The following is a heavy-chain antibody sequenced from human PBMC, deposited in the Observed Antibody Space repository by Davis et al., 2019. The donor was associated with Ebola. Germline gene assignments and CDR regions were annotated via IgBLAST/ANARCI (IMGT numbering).Heavy chain of an antibody. CDR2: IIPILGIA. D-gene: IGHD2-2*02. J-gene: IGHJ4*03. Sequence: SVKVSCKASGGTFSSYAISWVRQAPGQGLEWMGRIIPILGIANYAQKFQGRVTITADKSTSTAYMELSSLRSEDTAVYYCARGGYCSSTSCYSLDYWGQGTTVTVSS. V-gene: IGHV1-69*04. CDR3: ARGGYCSSTSCYSLDY. CDR1: GGTFSSYA.